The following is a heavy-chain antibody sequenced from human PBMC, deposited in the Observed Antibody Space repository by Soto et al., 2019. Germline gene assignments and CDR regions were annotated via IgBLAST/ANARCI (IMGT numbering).Heavy chain of an antibody. CDR1: GGSISSYY. Sequence: SETLSLTCTVSGGSISSYYWSWIRQPPGKGLEWIGYIYYSGSTNYNPSLKSRVTISVDTSKNQFSLKLSSVTAADTAVYYCTSCHYYYYYMDVWGKGTTVTVSS. CDR2: IYYSGST. V-gene: IGHV4-59*01. J-gene: IGHJ6*03. CDR3: TSCHYYYYYMDV.